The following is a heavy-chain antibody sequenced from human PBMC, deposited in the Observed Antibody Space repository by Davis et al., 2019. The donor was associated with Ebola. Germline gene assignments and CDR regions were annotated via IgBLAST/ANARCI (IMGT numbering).Heavy chain of an antibody. CDR3: AREGTGSAGWFDP. J-gene: IGHJ5*02. V-gene: IGHV4-4*07. Sequence: PGGSLRLSCTVSGGSISSHYWSWIRQSPGKGLEWIGRVYNSGATNYNPSLKSRVSMSIDSSKNQFSLQLDSVTPEDTAIYYCAREGTGSAGWFDPWGQGTLVTVSS. CDR1: GGSISSHY. CDR2: VYNSGAT.